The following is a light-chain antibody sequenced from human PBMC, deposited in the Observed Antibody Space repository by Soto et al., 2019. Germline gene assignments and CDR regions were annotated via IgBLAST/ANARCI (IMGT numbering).Light chain of an antibody. CDR3: QQRGNRPPWT. CDR1: QSISSSF. J-gene: IGKJ1*01. V-gene: IGKV3D-20*02. CDR2: DAS. Sequence: EIVLTQSPGILSLSPGERASLSCGASQSISSSFLAWYQQKPGQAPRLLIYDASNRATGIPARFSGSGSGTDFTLTISSLEPEDFAVYYCQQRGNRPPWTFGQGTKVDIK.